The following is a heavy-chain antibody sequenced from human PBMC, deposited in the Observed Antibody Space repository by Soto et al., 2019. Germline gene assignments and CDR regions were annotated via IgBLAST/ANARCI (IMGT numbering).Heavy chain of an antibody. J-gene: IGHJ6*02. Sequence: SETLSLTCTVSGGSISSYYWSWIRQPPGKGLEWIGYIYYSGSTNYNPSLKSRVTISVDTSKNQFSLKLSSVTAADTAVYYCARAVPSITIFGVSISAGGYYYYGMGVWGQGTTVTVSS. CDR1: GGSISSYY. V-gene: IGHV4-59*01. D-gene: IGHD3-3*01. CDR3: ARAVPSITIFGVSISAGGYYYYGMGV. CDR2: IYYSGST.